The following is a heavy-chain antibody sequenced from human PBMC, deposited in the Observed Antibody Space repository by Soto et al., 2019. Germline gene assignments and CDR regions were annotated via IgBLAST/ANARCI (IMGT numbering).Heavy chain of an antibody. CDR3: ARERGYKNWFDP. J-gene: IGHJ5*02. D-gene: IGHD5-12*01. CDR1: GGTFSSYT. V-gene: IGHV1-69*04. Sequence: GASVKVSCKASGGTFSSYTISWVRQAPGQGLEWMGRIIPILGIANYAQKFQGRVTITADKSTSTTYMELSSLRSEDTAVYYCARERGYKNWFDPWGQGTLATVSS. CDR2: IIPILGIA.